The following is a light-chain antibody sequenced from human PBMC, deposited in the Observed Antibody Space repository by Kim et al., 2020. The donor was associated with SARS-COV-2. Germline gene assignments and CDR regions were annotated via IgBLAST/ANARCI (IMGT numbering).Light chain of an antibody. CDR3: SSYTSSSPRV. CDR2: DVS. Sequence: GQSITLSCTGTSSDVGGYNYVSWYQQHPGKAPKLMIYDVSNRPSGVSNRFSGSKSGNTASLTISGLQAEDEADYYCSSYTSSSPRVFGGGTQLTVL. V-gene: IGLV2-14*03. CDR1: SSDVGGYNY. J-gene: IGLJ3*02.